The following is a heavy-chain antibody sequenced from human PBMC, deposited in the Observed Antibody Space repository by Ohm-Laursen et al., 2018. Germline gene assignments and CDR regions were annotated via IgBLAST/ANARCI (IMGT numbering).Heavy chain of an antibody. D-gene: IGHD5-24*01. CDR3: VRRPLDGYNWFDP. CDR2: IYWDDDK. V-gene: IGHV2-5*02. CDR1: GFSLSTPGVA. J-gene: IGHJ5*02. Sequence: TQTLTLTSTFSGFSLSTPGVALAWIRQPPRKAPEWLGNIYWDDDKRYSPSLKSRLTITKDTSKNQVVLTMTNMDPVDTATYYCVRRPLDGYNWFDPWGQGTLVTVSS.